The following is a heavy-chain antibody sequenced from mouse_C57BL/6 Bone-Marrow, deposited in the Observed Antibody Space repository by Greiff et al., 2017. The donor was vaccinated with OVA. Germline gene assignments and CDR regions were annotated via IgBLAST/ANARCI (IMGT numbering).Heavy chain of an antibody. CDR1: GYTFTDYN. D-gene: IGHD2-2*01. CDR2: INPNNGGT. V-gene: IGHV1-18*01. Sequence: EVQLQQSGPELVKPGASVKIPCKASGYTFTDYNMDWVKQSPGKSLEWIGDINPNNGGTIYNQKFKGKATLTVDTSSSTAYMELRSLTSEDTAVYCCARWGLRRPYFDYWGKGTTLTVSS. CDR3: ARWGLRRPYFDY. J-gene: IGHJ2*01.